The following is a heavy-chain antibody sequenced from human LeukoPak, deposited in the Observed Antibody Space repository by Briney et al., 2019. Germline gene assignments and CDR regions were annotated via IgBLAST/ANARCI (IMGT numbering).Heavy chain of an antibody. CDR2: IYSGGST. D-gene: IGHD4/OR15-4a*01. J-gene: IGHJ4*02. CDR3: ARVAPRHNYGAIDY. V-gene: IGHV3-53*01. Sequence: GSLRLSCAASGFTVSSNYMSWVRQAPGKGLEWVSVIYSGGSTYYADSVKGRFTISRDNSKNTLYLQMNSLRAKDTAVYYCARVAPRHNYGAIDYWGQGTLVTVSS. CDR1: GFTVSSNY.